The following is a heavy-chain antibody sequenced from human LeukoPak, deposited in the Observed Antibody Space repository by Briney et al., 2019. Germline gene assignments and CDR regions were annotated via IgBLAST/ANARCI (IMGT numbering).Heavy chain of an antibody. D-gene: IGHD2-2*03. V-gene: IGHV3-21*01. Sequence: PGGSLRLSCAASGFTFSSYEMNWVRQAPGKGLEWVSSISSSSSYIYYADSVKGRFTISRDNAKNSLYLQMNSLRAEDTAVYYCARDGYCSSTSCSNDAFDIWGQGTMVTVSS. CDR3: ARDGYCSSTSCSNDAFDI. CDR1: GFTFSSYE. CDR2: ISSSSSYI. J-gene: IGHJ3*02.